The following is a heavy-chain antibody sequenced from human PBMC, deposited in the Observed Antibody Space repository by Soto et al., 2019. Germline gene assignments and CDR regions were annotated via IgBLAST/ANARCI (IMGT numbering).Heavy chain of an antibody. CDR3: ARRHSYSESSDHYYVGGFDP. Sequence: QVQLQESGPGLVKPSETLSLTCTVSGGSIRSSSYYWGWIRQPPGKGLEWIGNIYYSGSTYYNPSLTRRLTISVDTSKNRCSLKLDSVTAAHTAVYYCARRHSYSESSDHYYVGGFDPWGQGTLVTVSS. D-gene: IGHD3-22*01. CDR2: IYYSGST. J-gene: IGHJ5*02. V-gene: IGHV4-39*01. CDR1: GGSIRSSSYY.